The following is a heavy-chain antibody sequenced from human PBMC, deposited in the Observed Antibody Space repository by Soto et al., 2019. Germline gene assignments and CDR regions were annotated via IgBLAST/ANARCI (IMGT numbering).Heavy chain of an antibody. CDR3: ARGERAVANRVGMDV. V-gene: IGHV1-69*01. D-gene: IGHD6-19*01. CDR1: GGTFSTYV. Sequence: QMQLVQSGAEVKKPGSSVKVSCKASGGTFSTYVINWVRQAPGQGLEWMGGSIPMFSSTNYAEKFQGRVRRTADASTSTAYMEIPSLTFDDTAVYYCARGERAVANRVGMDVWGQGTTVTVSS. J-gene: IGHJ6*02. CDR2: SIPMFSST.